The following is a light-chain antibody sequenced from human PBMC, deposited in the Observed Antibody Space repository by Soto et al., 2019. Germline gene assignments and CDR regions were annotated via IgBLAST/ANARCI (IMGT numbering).Light chain of an antibody. V-gene: IGLV2-23*02. J-gene: IGLJ1*01. CDR2: EVS. CDR1: SSDVGSYNL. Sequence: SLTQPASVSVSHGHAITISCTGTSSDVGSYNLVSWYQQHPGKAPKLMIYEVSKRPSGVSNRFSGSKSGNTASLTISGLQAEDEADYYCCSYAGSSTYVFGTGTKVTVL. CDR3: CSYAGSSTYV.